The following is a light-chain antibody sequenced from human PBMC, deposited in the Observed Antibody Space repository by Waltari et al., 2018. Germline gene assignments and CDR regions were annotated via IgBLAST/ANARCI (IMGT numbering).Light chain of an antibody. Sequence: EIVLTQSPATLSLSPGDRATLSCRASQSVSSYLAWYQQKPGQAPRLLIYDASNRVAGIPARFSGSGSGTDFTLTISSLEPEDFAVYYCQQRSNWLTFGGGTKVEIK. V-gene: IGKV3-11*01. J-gene: IGKJ4*01. CDR1: QSVSSY. CDR2: DAS. CDR3: QQRSNWLT.